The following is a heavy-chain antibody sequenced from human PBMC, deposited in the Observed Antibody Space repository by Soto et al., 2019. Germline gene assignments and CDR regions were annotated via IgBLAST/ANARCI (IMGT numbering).Heavy chain of an antibody. D-gene: IGHD5-18*01. CDR1: GGTFSSYA. CDR2: IIPIFGTA. V-gene: IGHV1-69*01. CDR3: EYRARGHSYGSGRVWVY. Sequence: QVQLVQSGAEVKKPGSSVKVSCKASGGTFSSYAISWVRQAPGQGLEWMGGIIPIFGTANYAQKFQGRVTIATVEATGTAYMAQRRLRSVGTAVYAGEYRARGHSYGSGRVWVYWGQGTLVTVSS. J-gene: IGHJ4*02.